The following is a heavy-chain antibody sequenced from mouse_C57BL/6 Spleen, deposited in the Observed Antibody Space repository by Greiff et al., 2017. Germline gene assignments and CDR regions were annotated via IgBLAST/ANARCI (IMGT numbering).Heavy chain of an antibody. CDR2: IYPGDGDT. Sequence: QVQLQQSGPELVKPGASVKISCKASGYAFSSSWMNWVKQRPGKGLEWIGRIYPGDGDTNYNGKFKGKATLTADKSSSTAYMQLSSLTSEDSAVYFCARGENIYYGSSSFAYWGQGTLVTVSA. CDR1: GYAFSSSW. D-gene: IGHD1-1*01. V-gene: IGHV1-82*01. J-gene: IGHJ3*01. CDR3: ARGENIYYGSSSFAY.